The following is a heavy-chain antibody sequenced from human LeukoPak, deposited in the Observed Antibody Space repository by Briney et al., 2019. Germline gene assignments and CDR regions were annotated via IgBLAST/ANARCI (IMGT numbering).Heavy chain of an antibody. D-gene: IGHD5-12*01. CDR2: ISSSSSYT. V-gene: IGHV3-11*06. Sequence: GGSLRLSCAASGFTFSDYYMSWIRQAPGKGLEWVSYISSSSSYTNYADSVKGRFTISGDNSKNTLYLQMNSLRAEDTAVYYCARDNSGYDYYYYYGMDVWGQGGTVTVSS. CDR1: GFTFSDYY. CDR3: ARDNSGYDYYYYYGMDV. J-gene: IGHJ6*02.